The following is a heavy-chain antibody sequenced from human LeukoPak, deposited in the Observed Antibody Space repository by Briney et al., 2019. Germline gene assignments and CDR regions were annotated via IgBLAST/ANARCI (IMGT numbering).Heavy chain of an antibody. D-gene: IGHD3-22*01. V-gene: IGHV3-7*01. CDR3: ARDSLYDSSGQDAFDI. CDR1: GFTFSSYW. J-gene: IGHJ3*02. Sequence: GGSLRLSCAASGFTFSSYWMSWVRQAPGKGLEWVANIKQDGSEKYYVDSVKGRFTISRDNAKNSLYLQMNSLRAEDTTVYYCARDSLYDSSGQDAFDIWGQGTMVTVSS. CDR2: IKQDGSEK.